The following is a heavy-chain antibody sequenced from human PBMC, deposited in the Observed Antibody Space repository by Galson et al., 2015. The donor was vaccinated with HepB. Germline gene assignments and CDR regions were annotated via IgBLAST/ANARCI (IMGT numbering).Heavy chain of an antibody. Sequence: QSGAEVKKPGESLKISCKGSGYSFTSYWIGWVRQMPGKGQEWMGIIYPGDSDTRYSPSFQGQVTISADKSISTAYLQWSSLKASDTAMYHCASTTVSMIVHPNDAFDIWGQGTMVTVSS. J-gene: IGHJ3*02. CDR3: ASTTVSMIVHPNDAFDI. CDR1: GYSFTSYW. D-gene: IGHD3-22*01. CDR2: IYPGDSDT. V-gene: IGHV5-51*01.